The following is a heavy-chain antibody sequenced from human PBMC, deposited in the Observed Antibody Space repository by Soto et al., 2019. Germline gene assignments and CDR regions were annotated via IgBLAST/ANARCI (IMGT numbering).Heavy chain of an antibody. Sequence: LRLSCAASGFTFSSYSMNWVRQAPGKGLEWVSSISSSSSYIYYADSVKGRFTISRDNAKNSLYLQMNSLRAEDTAVYYCASKQAGIAARPRFAANWYFDLWGRGTLVTVSS. CDR3: ASKQAGIAARPRFAANWYFDL. CDR1: GFTFSSYS. D-gene: IGHD6-6*01. J-gene: IGHJ2*01. V-gene: IGHV3-21*01. CDR2: ISSSSSYI.